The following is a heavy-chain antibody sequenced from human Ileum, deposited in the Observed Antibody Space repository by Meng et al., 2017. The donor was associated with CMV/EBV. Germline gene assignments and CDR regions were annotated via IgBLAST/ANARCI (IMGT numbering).Heavy chain of an antibody. Sequence: GESLKISCATSGFTVTNNFMNWVRQAPGQGLERVAVLYPDGSTYYPDSVKGRFTISRDHSKNTLFLQMNSLRADDTAVYYCARGLDALYYNGMDVWGQGTTVTVSS. D-gene: IGHD5/OR15-5a*01. CDR1: GFTVTNNF. CDR2: LYPDGST. CDR3: ARGLDALYYNGMDV. V-gene: IGHV3-66*02. J-gene: IGHJ6*02.